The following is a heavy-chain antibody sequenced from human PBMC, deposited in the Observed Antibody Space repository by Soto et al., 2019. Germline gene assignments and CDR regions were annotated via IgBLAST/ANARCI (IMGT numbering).Heavy chain of an antibody. CDR3: ARDLTQKHYDILTGPDDCIDV. D-gene: IGHD3-9*01. CDR2: IIPIFGTA. CDR1: GGTFSSYA. Sequence: SVKVSCKASGGTFSSYAISWVRQAPGQGLEWMGGIIPIFGTANYAQKFQGRVTITADESTSTAYMELSSLRSEDTAVYYCARDLTQKHYDILTGPDDCIDVWGQGTTVTVSS. V-gene: IGHV1-69*13. J-gene: IGHJ6*02.